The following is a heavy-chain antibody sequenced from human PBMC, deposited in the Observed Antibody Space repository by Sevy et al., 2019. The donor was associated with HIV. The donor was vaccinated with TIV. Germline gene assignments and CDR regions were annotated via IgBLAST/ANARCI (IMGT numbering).Heavy chain of an antibody. CDR3: ARNYDSSGYYSCLGY. V-gene: IGHV1-69*13. CDR1: GGTFSSYA. D-gene: IGHD3-22*01. Sequence: ASVKVSCKASGGTFSSYAISWVRQAPGQGLEWMGGIIPIFGTANYAQKFQGRVTITADESTGTAYMELSSLRSEDTAVYYCARNYDSSGYYSCLGYWGQGTLVTVSS. J-gene: IGHJ4*02. CDR2: IIPIFGTA.